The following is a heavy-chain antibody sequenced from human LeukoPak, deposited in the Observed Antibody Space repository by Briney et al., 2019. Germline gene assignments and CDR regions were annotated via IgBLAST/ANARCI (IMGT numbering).Heavy chain of an antibody. CDR3: ARDYRYSGSYHKSSFDY. Sequence: ASVKVSCKASGYTFTSYGISWVRQAPGQGLEWMGWISAYNGNTNYVQKLQGRVTMTTDTSTSTAYMELRSLRSDDTAVYYCARDYRYSGSYHKSSFDYWGQGTLVTVSS. CDR2: ISAYNGNT. CDR1: GYTFTSYG. V-gene: IGHV1-18*01. D-gene: IGHD1-26*01. J-gene: IGHJ4*02.